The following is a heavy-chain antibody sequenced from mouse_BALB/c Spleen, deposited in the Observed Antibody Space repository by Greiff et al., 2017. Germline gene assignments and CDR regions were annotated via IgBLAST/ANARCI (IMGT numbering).Heavy chain of an antibody. J-gene: IGHJ4*01. V-gene: IGHV14-3*02. CDR2: IDPANGNT. D-gene: IGHD2-2*01. Sequence: EVQVVESGAELVKPGASVKLSCTASGFNIKDTYMHWVKQRPEQGLEWIGRIDPANGNTKYDPKFQGKATITADTSSNTAYLQLSSLTSEDTAVYYCARGGRGYYYAMDYWGQGTSVTVSS. CDR3: ARGGRGYYYAMDY. CDR1: GFNIKDTY.